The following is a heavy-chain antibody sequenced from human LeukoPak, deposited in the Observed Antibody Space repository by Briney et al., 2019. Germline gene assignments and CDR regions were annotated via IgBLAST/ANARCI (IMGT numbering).Heavy chain of an antibody. Sequence: GESLKISCKGSGYSFTSYWIGWVRQMPGKGLEWMGIIYPGDSDTRYSPSFQGQVTISADKSISTAYLQWSSLKASDTAMYYCARHRKYYDILTGYQNSNFDYWGQGTLVTVSS. J-gene: IGHJ4*02. CDR3: ARHRKYYDILTGYQNSNFDY. V-gene: IGHV5-51*01. CDR2: IYPGDSDT. CDR1: GYSFTSYW. D-gene: IGHD3-9*01.